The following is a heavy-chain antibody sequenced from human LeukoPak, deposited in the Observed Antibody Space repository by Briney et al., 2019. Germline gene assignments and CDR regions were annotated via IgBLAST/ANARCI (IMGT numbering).Heavy chain of an antibody. Sequence: PSETLSPTCTVSGGSISSYYWSWIRQPPGKGLEWIGYIYYSGSTNYNPSLKSRVTISVDTSKSQFSLKLSSVTAADTAVYYCARGSRAVTTSSNIHPYYFDYWGQGTLVTVSS. J-gene: IGHJ4*02. D-gene: IGHD4-17*01. CDR2: IYYSGST. CDR1: GGSISSYY. V-gene: IGHV4-59*01. CDR3: ARGSRAVTTSSNIHPYYFDY.